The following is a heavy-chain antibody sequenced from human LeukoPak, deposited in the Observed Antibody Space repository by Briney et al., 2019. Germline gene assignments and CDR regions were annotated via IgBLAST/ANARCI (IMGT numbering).Heavy chain of an antibody. CDR1: GYTFTGYY. CDR3: ARETSTYYYDSSEYFDY. D-gene: IGHD3-22*01. CDR2: INPNSGGT. Sequence: ASVKVSCKASGYTFTGYYMHWVRQAPGQGLEWMGWINPNSGGTNYAQKFQGRVTMTRDTSISTAYMELSRLRSDDTAVYYCARETSTYYYDSSEYFDYWGQGTLVTVSS. V-gene: IGHV1-2*02. J-gene: IGHJ4*02.